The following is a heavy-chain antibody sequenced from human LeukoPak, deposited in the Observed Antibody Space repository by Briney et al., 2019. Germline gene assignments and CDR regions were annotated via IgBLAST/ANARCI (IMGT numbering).Heavy chain of an antibody. J-gene: IGHJ4*02. CDR3: ARGVKSTYYDFWSVPSLDY. Sequence: PSETLSLTCTVSGDYISNYYWSWIRQPPGKRLEWIGYIFYTGNTNYNPSLKSRVTISLDKAKNQFFLKVNSVTAADTAVYYCARGVKSTYYDFWSVPSLDYWGQGTLVTVSS. CDR2: IFYTGNT. CDR1: GDYISNYY. V-gene: IGHV4-59*01. D-gene: IGHD3-3*01.